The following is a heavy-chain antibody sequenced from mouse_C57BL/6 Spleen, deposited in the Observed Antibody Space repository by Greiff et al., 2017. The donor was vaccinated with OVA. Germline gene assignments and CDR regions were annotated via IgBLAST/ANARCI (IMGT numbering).Heavy chain of an antibody. CDR3: ARSPRDGYYGYAMDY. J-gene: IGHJ4*01. CDR1: GYTFTSYW. CDR2: IDPSDSYT. Sequence: QVQLQQPGAELVMPGASVKLSCKASGYTFTSYWMHWVKQRPGQGLEWIGEIDPSDSYTNYNQKFKGKSTLTVDKSSSTAYMQLSSLTSEDSAVYSCARSPRDGYYGYAMDYWGQGTSVTVSS. V-gene: IGHV1-69*01. D-gene: IGHD2-3*01.